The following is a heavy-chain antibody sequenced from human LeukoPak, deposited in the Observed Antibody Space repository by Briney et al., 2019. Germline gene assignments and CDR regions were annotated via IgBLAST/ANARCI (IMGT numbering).Heavy chain of an antibody. CDR1: RFTFSSYG. CDR3: AKDHDRYCSGGSCYSTLDY. Sequence: GGSLRLSCAASRFTFSSYGMHWVRQAPGKGLEWVSFIRYDGRSKYYADSVKGRFTISRDNSKNTLYLQMNSLRVEDTAVYYCAKDHDRYCSGGSCYSTLDYWGQGTLVTVSS. V-gene: IGHV3-30*02. J-gene: IGHJ4*02. D-gene: IGHD2-15*01. CDR2: IRYDGRSK.